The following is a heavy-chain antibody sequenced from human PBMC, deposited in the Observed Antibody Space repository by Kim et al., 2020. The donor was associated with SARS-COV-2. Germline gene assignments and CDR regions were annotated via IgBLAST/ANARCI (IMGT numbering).Heavy chain of an antibody. J-gene: IGHJ4*02. Sequence: ASVKVSCKASGYTFTSYGISWVRQAPGQGLEWMGWISAYNGNTNYAQKLQGRVTMTTDTSTSTAYMELRSLRSDDTAMYYCARVAIAADHRPLGYWGQGTLVTVSS. CDR3: ARVAIAADHRPLGY. V-gene: IGHV1-18*01. D-gene: IGHD6-13*01. CDR1: GYTFTSYG. CDR2: ISAYNGNT.